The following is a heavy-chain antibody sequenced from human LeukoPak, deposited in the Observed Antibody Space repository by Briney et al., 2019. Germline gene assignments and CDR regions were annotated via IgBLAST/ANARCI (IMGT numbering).Heavy chain of an antibody. V-gene: IGHV4-61*05. Sequence: SETLSLTCTVSGGSISSSSYYWGWIRQPPGKGLEWIGYILYGGSTSYTPSLKSRVTISVDTSKNQVSLKLSSVTAADTAVYYCARVSLTMIFNYWGQGTLVTVSS. CDR2: ILYGGST. J-gene: IGHJ4*02. CDR1: GGSISSSSYY. D-gene: IGHD3-22*01. CDR3: ARVSLTMIFNY.